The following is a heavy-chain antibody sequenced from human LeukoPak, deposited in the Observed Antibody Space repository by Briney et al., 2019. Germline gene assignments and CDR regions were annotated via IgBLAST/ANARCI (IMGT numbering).Heavy chain of an antibody. CDR3: ARFRDRDIVVVPAAGAFFDY. CDR2: IYHSGST. V-gene: IGHV4-34*01. D-gene: IGHD2-2*01. J-gene: IGHJ4*02. Sequence: SETLSLTCAVYGGSFSGYYWSWIRQPPGKGLEWIGSIYHSGSTYYNPSLKSRVTISVDTSKNQFSLKPSSVTAADTAVYYCARFRDRDIVVVPAAGAFFDYWGQGTLVTVSS. CDR1: GGSFSGYY.